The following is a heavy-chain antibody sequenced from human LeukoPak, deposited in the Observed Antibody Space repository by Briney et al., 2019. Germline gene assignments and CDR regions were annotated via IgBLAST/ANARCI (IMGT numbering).Heavy chain of an antibody. Sequence: PLETLSLTCAVSGGSISSGGYSWSWIRQPPGKGLEWIGYIYHSGSTYYNPSLKSRVTISVDRSKNQFSLKLSSVTAADTAVYYCARGGGEWLVLRYFDYWGQGTLVTVSS. V-gene: IGHV4-30-2*01. CDR3: ARGGGEWLVLRYFDY. J-gene: IGHJ4*02. D-gene: IGHD6-19*01. CDR1: GGSISSGGYS. CDR2: IYHSGST.